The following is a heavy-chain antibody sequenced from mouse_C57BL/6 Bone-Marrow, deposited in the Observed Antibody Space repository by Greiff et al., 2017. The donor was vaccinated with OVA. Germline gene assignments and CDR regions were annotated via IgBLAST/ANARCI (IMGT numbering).Heavy chain of an antibody. D-gene: IGHD2-1*01. CDR3: ARDYGNYSGGFAY. Sequence: QVQLQQSGAELVRPGTSVKMSCKASGYTFTNYWIGWAKQRPGHGLEWIGDIYPGGGYTNYNEKFKGKATLTADKSSSTAYMQFSSLTSEDSAIYYCARDYGNYSGGFAYWGQGTLVTVSA. V-gene: IGHV1-63*01. CDR2: IYPGGGYT. CDR1: GYTFTNYW. J-gene: IGHJ3*01.